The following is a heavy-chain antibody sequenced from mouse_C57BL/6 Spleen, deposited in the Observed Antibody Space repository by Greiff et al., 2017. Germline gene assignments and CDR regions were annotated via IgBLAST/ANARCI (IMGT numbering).Heavy chain of an antibody. Sequence: QVQLQQPGAELVMPGASVKLSCKASGYTFTSYWMQWVKQRPGQGLEWIGEIDPSDSYTNYNQKFKGKSTVTVDKSSSTAYMQLSSLASEDSAVYYCARFGYSGGGWGKGALVT. J-gene: IGHJ3*01. CDR3: ARFGYSGGG. CDR2: IDPSDSYT. V-gene: IGHV1-69*01. D-gene: IGHD2-3*01. CDR1: GYTFTSYW.